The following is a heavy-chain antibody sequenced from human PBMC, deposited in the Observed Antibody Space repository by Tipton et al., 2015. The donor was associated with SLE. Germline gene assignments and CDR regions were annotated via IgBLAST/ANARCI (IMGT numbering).Heavy chain of an antibody. D-gene: IGHD1-1*01. V-gene: IGHV4-38-2*01. CDR3: ARAGFPDVFDI. CDR1: GESFNGYF. CDR2: TYHGGST. J-gene: IGHJ3*02. Sequence: GLVKPSQTLSLTCAVYGESFNGYFWTWIRQSPGKGLEWIVSTYHGGSTYYNPSLENRATLSVDTSKNQLSLKLSSVTAADTALYYCARAGFPDVFDIWGQGTMVTVSS.